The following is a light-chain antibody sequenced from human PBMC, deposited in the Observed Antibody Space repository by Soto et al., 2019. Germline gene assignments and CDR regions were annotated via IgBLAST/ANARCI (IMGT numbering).Light chain of an antibody. V-gene: IGKV3-20*01. Sequence: EIVLTQSPGTLSLSPGERATLSCRASQSVSSSYLDWYQQKPGQAPSLLIYGTSSRATGIPDRFSGSGSGTDFTLTISRLEPEDFAVYYCQQYGSSSMYTFGQVTKLEI. J-gene: IGKJ2*01. CDR2: GTS. CDR3: QQYGSSSMYT. CDR1: QSVSSSY.